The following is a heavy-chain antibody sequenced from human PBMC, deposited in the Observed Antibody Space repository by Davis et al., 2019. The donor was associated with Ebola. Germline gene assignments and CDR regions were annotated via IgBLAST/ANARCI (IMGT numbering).Heavy chain of an antibody. V-gene: IGHV1-69*13. CDR1: GGTFSSNA. D-gene: IGHD4-11*01. J-gene: IGHJ6*02. Sequence: AASVKVSCKASGGTFSSNAISWVRQAPGQGLEWMGGIIPIFGTANYAQKFQGRVTIAADESTSTAYMELSSLRSEDSAVFYCARELLDYSKNKLYYYYGMDVWGQGTTVTVSS. CDR3: ARELLDYSKNKLYYYYGMDV. CDR2: IIPIFGTA.